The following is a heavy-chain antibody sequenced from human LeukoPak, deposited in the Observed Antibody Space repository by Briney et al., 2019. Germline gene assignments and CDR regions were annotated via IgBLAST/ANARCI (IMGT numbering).Heavy chain of an antibody. J-gene: IGHJ4*02. D-gene: IGHD4-17*01. CDR1: GGSISSYY. V-gene: IGHV4-59*08. CDR3: ATLAHEYGDYSAGGF. CDR2: IYYSGST. Sequence: SETLSLTCTVSGGSISSYYWSWIRQPPGKGLEWIGYIYYSGSTTYNPSLKSRVTISVDTSKNQSSLKLSSVTAADTAVYYCATLAHEYGDYSAGGFWGQGTLVTVSS.